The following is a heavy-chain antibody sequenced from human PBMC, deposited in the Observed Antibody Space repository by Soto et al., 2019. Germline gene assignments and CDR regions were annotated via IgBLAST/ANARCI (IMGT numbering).Heavy chain of an antibody. V-gene: IGHV3-7*01. D-gene: IGHD3-22*01. J-gene: IGHJ4*02. CDR3: ARDRGRTYCDSSGYYWYY. CDR2: IKQDGSDK. CDR1: GFTFSSYW. Sequence: SLRLSCAASGFTFSSYWMSWVRQAPGKGLEWVANIKQDGSDKYYVDSVKGRFAISRDNTENSLFLQMNSLRAEDAAVYYCARDRGRTYCDSSGYYWYYWGQGTLVTVSS.